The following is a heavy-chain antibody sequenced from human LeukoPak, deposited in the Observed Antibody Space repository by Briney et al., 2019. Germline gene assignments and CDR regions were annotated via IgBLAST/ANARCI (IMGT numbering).Heavy chain of an antibody. CDR1: GGTFSSYA. D-gene: IGHD6-13*01. V-gene: IGHV1-69*04. CDR3: ATQPILAAAGLSPDPWWDY. CDR2: IIPILGIA. J-gene: IGHJ4*02. Sequence: ASVKVSCKASGGTFSSYAISWVRQAPGQGLEWMGRIIPILGIANYAQKFQGRVTMTEDTSTDTAYMELSSLRSEDTAVYYCATQPILAAAGLSPDPWWDYWGQGTLVTVSS.